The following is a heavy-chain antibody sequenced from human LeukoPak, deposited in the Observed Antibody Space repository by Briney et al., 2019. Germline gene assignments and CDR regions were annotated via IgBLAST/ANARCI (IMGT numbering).Heavy chain of an antibody. CDR3: ARSYSSGYYHLAEYFQH. Sequence: SETLSLTCAVYGGSFSGYYWSWIRQPPGKGLEWIGYIYYSGSTNYNPSLKSRVTISVDMSKNQFSLKLSSVTAADTAVYYCARSYSSGYYHLAEYFQHWGQGTLVTVSS. J-gene: IGHJ1*01. D-gene: IGHD3-22*01. V-gene: IGHV4-59*08. CDR1: GGSFSGYY. CDR2: IYYSGST.